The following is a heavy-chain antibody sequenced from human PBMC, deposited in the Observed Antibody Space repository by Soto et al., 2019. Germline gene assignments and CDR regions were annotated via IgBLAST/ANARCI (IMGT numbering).Heavy chain of an antibody. D-gene: IGHD2-21*02. V-gene: IGHV3-74*01. CDR2: IHSDGSKT. CDR3: VRGDRGGFDL. J-gene: IGHJ3*01. CDR1: GFTFNYYW. Sequence: EVQLVESEGGLVQRGGSLRLSCAASGFTFNYYWMHWVRQAPGQGLVWVSHIHSDGSKTTYADSVKGRFTISRDNAKNTLYLQMNSLRAEDTDVYYCVRGDRGGFDLWGQGTAVTVSS.